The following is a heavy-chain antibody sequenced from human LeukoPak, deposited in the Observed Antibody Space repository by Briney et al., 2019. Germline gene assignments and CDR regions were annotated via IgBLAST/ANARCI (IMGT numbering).Heavy chain of an antibody. CDR2: ISGSGGST. D-gene: IGHD4-17*01. CDR3: AKFSYGDYVA. V-gene: IGHV3-23*01. CDR1: GFTFSSYW. J-gene: IGHJ5*02. Sequence: QAGGSLRLSCAASGFTFSSYWMSWVRQAPGKGLEWVSAISGSGGSTYYADSVKGRFTISRDNSKKTLSLQMNSLRLDDTALYYCAKFSYGDYVAWGQGTLVTVSS.